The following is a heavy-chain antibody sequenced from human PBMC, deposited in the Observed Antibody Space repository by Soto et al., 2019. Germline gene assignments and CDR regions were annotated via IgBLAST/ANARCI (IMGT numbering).Heavy chain of an antibody. J-gene: IGHJ4*02. CDR3: ARYRISGSWSKFDY. D-gene: IGHD6-13*01. CDR2: IYYNGST. CDR1: GLTISSASYY. V-gene: IGHV4-31*03. Sequence: QVLLQESGPGLMKPSQTLSLTCTVSGLTISSASYYWSWIRQHPGKGLEWVGNIYYNGSTYYSPSLKSRVTLLVDTSKNQFSLRLASVTAADTAVYYCARYRISGSWSKFDYWGQGTLVTVAS.